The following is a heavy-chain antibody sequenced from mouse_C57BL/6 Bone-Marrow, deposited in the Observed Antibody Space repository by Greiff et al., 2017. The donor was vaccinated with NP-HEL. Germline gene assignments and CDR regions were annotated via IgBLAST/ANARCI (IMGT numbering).Heavy chain of an antibody. CDR1: GFTFSDYY. CDR2: INYDGSST. CDR3: ATLTGYWYFDV. Sequence: EVKLVESEGGLVQPGSSMKLSCTASGFTFSDYYMAWVRQVPEKGLEWVANINYDGSSTYYLDSLKSRFIISRDNAKNILYLQMSSLKSEDTATYYCATLTGYWYFDVWGTGTTVTVSS. J-gene: IGHJ1*03. V-gene: IGHV5-16*01. D-gene: IGHD4-1*01.